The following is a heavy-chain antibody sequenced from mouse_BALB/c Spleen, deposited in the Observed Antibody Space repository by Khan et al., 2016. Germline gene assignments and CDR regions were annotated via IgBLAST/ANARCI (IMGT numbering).Heavy chain of an antibody. CDR3: ARCPHDYDVGIAY. CDR1: GFHIKDTY. Sequence: VRLQQSGAELVKPGASVKLSCTASGFHIKDTYMHWVKQRPEQGLEWIGRIDPANGNTKYDTKFQGNATITAETSSNKAYLQLSSLTYEDTAVDDGARCPHDYDVGIAYWGQETLVTVSA. J-gene: IGHJ3*01. CDR2: IDPANGNT. V-gene: IGHV14-3*02. D-gene: IGHD2-4*01.